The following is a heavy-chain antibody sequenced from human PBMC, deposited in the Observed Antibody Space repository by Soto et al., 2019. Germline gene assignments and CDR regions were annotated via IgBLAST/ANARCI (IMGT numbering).Heavy chain of an antibody. Sequence: EVQLLESGGGLVQPGGSLRLSCAASGFTFSSYAISWVRQAPGKGLGWVSAVSGSGGTTYYADSVKGRFTISRDNSKNTLYLRMNSLRAEDTAVYYCAKSDGGFDYWGQGTLVTVSS. J-gene: IGHJ4*02. CDR3: AKSDGGFDY. D-gene: IGHD2-21*02. V-gene: IGHV3-23*01. CDR1: GFTFSSYA. CDR2: VSGSGGTT.